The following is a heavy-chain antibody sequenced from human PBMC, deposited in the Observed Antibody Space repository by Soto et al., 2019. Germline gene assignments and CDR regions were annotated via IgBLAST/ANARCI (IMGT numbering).Heavy chain of an antibody. CDR1: GFTVSSYA. D-gene: IGHD2-15*01. Sequence: EVQLLESGGGLVQPGGSLRLSCAASGFTVSSYAMRCVRQAPGKGLEWVSAISGSGGSTYYADSVKGRFTISRDNSKNTLYLQMNSLRAEDTSVYYCAKDHLVPVEMAEYYFDYWGQGTLVTVSS. V-gene: IGHV3-23*01. J-gene: IGHJ4*02. CDR2: ISGSGGST. CDR3: AKDHLVPVEMAEYYFDY.